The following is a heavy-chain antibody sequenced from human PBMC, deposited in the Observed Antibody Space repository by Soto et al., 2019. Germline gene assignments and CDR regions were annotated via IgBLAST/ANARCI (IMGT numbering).Heavy chain of an antibody. Sequence: EVQLLESGGGLVQPGGSLRLSCAASGFSFSTHAMSWVRQAPGKGLEWVSTISDSGGSTSYADSVKGRFTISRDNSKNTLHLLMNSLRADDTAVYYCAKILWGSGRYFEIWGRGTLVTVSS. CDR2: ISDSGGST. V-gene: IGHV3-23*01. D-gene: IGHD7-27*01. CDR3: AKILWGSGRYFEI. CDR1: GFSFSTHA. J-gene: IGHJ2*01.